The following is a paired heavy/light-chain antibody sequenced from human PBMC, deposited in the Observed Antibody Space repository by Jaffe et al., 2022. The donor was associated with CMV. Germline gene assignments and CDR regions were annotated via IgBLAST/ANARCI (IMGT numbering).Heavy chain of an antibody. D-gene: IGHD3-22*01. CDR1: GFTFSSYE. J-gene: IGHJ3*02. CDR2: ISSSGSTI. Sequence: EVQLVESGGGLVQPGGSLRLSCAASGFTFSSYEMNWVRQAPGKGLEWVSYISSSGSTIYYADSVKGRFTISRDNAKNSLYLQMNSLRAEDTAVYYCARGRYYDSSGYYPDAFDIWGQGTMVTVSS. V-gene: IGHV3-48*03. CDR3: ARGRYYDSSGYYPDAFDI.
Light chain of an antibody. CDR3: QQRSNWPPWT. CDR1: QSVSSY. V-gene: IGKV3-11*01. J-gene: IGKJ2*01. CDR2: DAS. Sequence: EIVLTQSPATLSLSPGERATLSCRASQSVSSYLAWYQQKPGQAPRLLIYDASNRATGIPARFSGSGSGTDFTLTISSLEPEDFAVYYCQQRSNWPPWTFGQGTKLEIK.